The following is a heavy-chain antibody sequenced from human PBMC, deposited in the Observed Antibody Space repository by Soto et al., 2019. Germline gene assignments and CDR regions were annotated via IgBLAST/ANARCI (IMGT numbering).Heavy chain of an antibody. CDR2: ISSSGSTI. Sequence: AGSLRLSCAASGFTFSSYSMNWVRQAPGKGLEWVSYISSSGSTIYYADSVKGRFTISRDNAKNSLYLQMNSLRAEDTAVYYCARDTYYDSSGYQAYWGQGTLVTISS. J-gene: IGHJ4*02. CDR1: GFTFSSYS. CDR3: ARDTYYDSSGYQAY. V-gene: IGHV3-48*04. D-gene: IGHD3-22*01.